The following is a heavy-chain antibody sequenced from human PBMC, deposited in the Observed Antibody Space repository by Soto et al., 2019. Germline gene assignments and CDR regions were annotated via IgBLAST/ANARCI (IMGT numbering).Heavy chain of an antibody. CDR3: TRSCSSTSCYGWFDP. J-gene: IGHJ5*02. D-gene: IGHD2-2*01. CDR1: GFTFSGSA. V-gene: IGHV3-73*02. Sequence: EVPLVESGGGLVQPGGSLKLSCAASGFTFSGSAMHWVRQASGKGLEWVGRIRSKANSYATAYAASVKGRFTISRDDSKNTAYLQMNSLKTEDTAVYYCTRSCSSTSCYGWFDPWGQGTLVTVSS. CDR2: IRSKANSYAT.